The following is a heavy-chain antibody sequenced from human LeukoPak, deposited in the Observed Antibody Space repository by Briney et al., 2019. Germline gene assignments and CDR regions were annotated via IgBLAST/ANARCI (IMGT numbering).Heavy chain of an antibody. D-gene: IGHD3-3*01. V-gene: IGHV3-21*01. J-gene: IGHJ4*02. CDR2: ISFSSSYI. CDR1: GFTFSSYT. CDR3: ARADDFWSGSN. Sequence: PGGSLRLSCAASGFTFSSYTMNWVRQAPGKGLEWVSSISFSSSYIYYADSVKGRFTISRDNAKNSLYLQMNSLRAEDTAIYYCARADDFWSGSNWGQGTLVTVSS.